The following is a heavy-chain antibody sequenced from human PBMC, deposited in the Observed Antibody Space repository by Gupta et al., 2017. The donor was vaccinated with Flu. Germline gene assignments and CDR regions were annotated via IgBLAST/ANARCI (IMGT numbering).Heavy chain of an antibody. J-gene: IGHJ4*02. CDR2: IWYDGSNK. Sequence: QVQLVESGGGVVQPGTSLRLSSVVSGFSFGSYGMHWVRQAPVKGLEWVAIIWYDGSNKYYADSGKGRFTISRDNSKNTLFLQMNSLRAEDTAVYYCARGGQYQLSRENYWGQGTLVTVSS. CDR1: GFSFGSYG. V-gene: IGHV3-33*01. D-gene: IGHD2-2*01. CDR3: ARGGQYQLSRENY.